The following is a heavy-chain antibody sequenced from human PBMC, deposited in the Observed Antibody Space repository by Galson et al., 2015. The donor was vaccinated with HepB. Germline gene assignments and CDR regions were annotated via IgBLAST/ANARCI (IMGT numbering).Heavy chain of an antibody. CDR3: AHGAMATIRDAFDI. V-gene: IGHV2-5*02. CDR2: IYWDDDL. CDR1: GFSLNTRGVG. J-gene: IGHJ3*02. D-gene: IGHD5-24*01. Sequence: PALVKPTQPLTLTCTFSGFSLNTRGVGVGWIRQPPGKALEWLALIYWDDDLRYSPSLKSRLTITKDTSKDLVVLTMTNMDPVDTATYYCAHGAMATIRDAFDIWGQGTMVTVSS.